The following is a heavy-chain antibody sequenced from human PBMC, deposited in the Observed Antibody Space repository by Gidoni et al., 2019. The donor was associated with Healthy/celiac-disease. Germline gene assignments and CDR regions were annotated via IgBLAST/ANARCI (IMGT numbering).Heavy chain of an antibody. D-gene: IGHD2-8*01. CDR2: IRSKANSYAT. CDR1: GLTFSGPA. CDR3: TRLMGNSEGY. J-gene: IGHJ4*02. V-gene: IGHV3-73*02. Sequence: EVQLVASGGALLLPGGAVNHPCAATGLTFSGPAMHWVPPASGKGLGWVGRIRSKANSYATAYAASVKGRFTISRDDSKNTAYLQMNSLKTEDTAVYYCTRLMGNSEGYWGQGTLVTVSS.